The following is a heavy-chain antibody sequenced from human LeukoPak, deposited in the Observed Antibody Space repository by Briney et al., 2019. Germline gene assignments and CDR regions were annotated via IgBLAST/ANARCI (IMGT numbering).Heavy chain of an antibody. J-gene: IGHJ6*03. CDR1: GGSFSGYY. V-gene: IGHV4-34*01. Sequence: SETLSLTCAVYGGSFSGYYWSWIRQPPGKGLEWIGEINHSGSTNYNPSLKSRVTISVDTSKNQFSLKLSSVTAADTAVYYCARFNGDYGGYYYYMDVWGKGTTVTISS. D-gene: IGHD4-17*01. CDR3: ARFNGDYGGYYYYMDV. CDR2: INHSGST.